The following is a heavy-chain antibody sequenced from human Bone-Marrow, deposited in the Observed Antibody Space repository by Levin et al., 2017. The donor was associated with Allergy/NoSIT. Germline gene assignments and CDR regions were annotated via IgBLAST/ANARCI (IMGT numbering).Heavy chain of an antibody. CDR2: IYGNDDD. J-gene: IGHJ4*02. CDR3: AHLKTEKHYSYDY. Sequence: SGPTLVKPTQTLTLTCTFSGFFLSTNRVAVGWIRQPPGKALEWLAHIYGNDDDRYSSSLKSRLTITKDTSKNQVVLTMTNMDPVDTATYFCAHLKTEKHYSYDYWGQGALVTVSS. D-gene: IGHD2-21*02. CDR1: GFFLSTNRVA. V-gene: IGHV2-5*01.